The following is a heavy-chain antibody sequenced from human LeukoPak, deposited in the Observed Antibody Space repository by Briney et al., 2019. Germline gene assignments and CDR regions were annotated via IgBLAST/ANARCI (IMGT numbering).Heavy chain of an antibody. Sequence: GGSLRLSCAASGFTFSSYGIHWVRQAPGRGLEWVAVISYDGSNKYYADTVKGRFTISRDNSKNTLYLQMNSLRAEDTAVYYCAKDRTMVRGVIVNWFDPWGQGTLVTVSS. CDR3: AKDRTMVRGVIVNWFDP. J-gene: IGHJ5*02. CDR1: GFTFSSYG. V-gene: IGHV3-30*18. CDR2: ISYDGSNK. D-gene: IGHD3-10*01.